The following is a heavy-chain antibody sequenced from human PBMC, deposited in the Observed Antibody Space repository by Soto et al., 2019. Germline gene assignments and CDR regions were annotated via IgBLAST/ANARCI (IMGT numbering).Heavy chain of an antibody. CDR2: ISNDGSKK. J-gene: IGHJ4*02. Sequence: GGSLRLSCAASGFAFTNYGIHWVRQAPGKGLEWVAHISNDGSKKFYGDSVKGRFTISRDNSENTVYLQMTSLRPDDTAVFYCARDVAMPTGLGLGYWGQGTLVTVSS. V-gene: IGHV3-30*03. CDR1: GFAFTNYG. CDR3: ARDVAMPTGLGLGY. D-gene: IGHD6-19*01.